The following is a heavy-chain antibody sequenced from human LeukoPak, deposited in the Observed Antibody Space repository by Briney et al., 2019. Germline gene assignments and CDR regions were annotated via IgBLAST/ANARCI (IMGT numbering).Heavy chain of an antibody. Sequence: ASVTVSCKASGYTFTSYGISWVRQAPGQGLEWMGWISAYNGNTNYAQKLQGRVTMTTDTSTSTAYMELRSLGSDDTAVYYCARDHVLYDILTGYYPTDYWGQGTLVTVSS. J-gene: IGHJ4*02. CDR2: ISAYNGNT. V-gene: IGHV1-18*01. CDR1: GYTFTSYG. D-gene: IGHD3-9*01. CDR3: ARDHVLYDILTGYYPTDY.